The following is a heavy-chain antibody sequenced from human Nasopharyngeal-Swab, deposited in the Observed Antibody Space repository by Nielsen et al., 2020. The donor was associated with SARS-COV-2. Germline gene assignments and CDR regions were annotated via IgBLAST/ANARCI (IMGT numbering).Heavy chain of an antibody. CDR2: ISGDGGST. CDR3: ARGRVRHFDY. Sequence: GESLKISCAASGFTFDDYAMHWVRQAPGKGLEWVSLISGDGGSTYYADSVKGRFTISRDNAKNSLYLQMNSLRAEDTAVYYCARGRVRHFDYWGQGTLVTVSS. CDR1: GFTFDDYA. J-gene: IGHJ4*02. D-gene: IGHD4-23*01. V-gene: IGHV3-43*02.